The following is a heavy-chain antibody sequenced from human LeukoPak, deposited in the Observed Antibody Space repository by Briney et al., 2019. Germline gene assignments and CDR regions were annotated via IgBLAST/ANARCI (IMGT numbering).Heavy chain of an antibody. Sequence: SETLSLTCAVSGGSISSGGYSWSWIRQPPGKGLEWIGYIYHSGSTYYNPSLKSRVTISVDTSKNQFSLKLSSVTAADTAVYYCASTEQQLVFDYWGQGTLVTVSS. V-gene: IGHV4-30-2*05. D-gene: IGHD6-13*01. CDR2: IYHSGST. CDR1: GGSISSGGYS. CDR3: ASTEQQLVFDY. J-gene: IGHJ4*02.